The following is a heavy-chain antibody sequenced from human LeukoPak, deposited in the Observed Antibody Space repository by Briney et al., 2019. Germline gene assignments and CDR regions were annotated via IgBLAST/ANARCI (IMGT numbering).Heavy chain of an antibody. D-gene: IGHD4-11*01. Sequence: SETLSLTCTVSGGSISSYYWSWIRQPPGQGLEWIGCIYYSGTTNYNPSLKSPVTISGDTSKNQLSLKLNSVTAADTAVYYCARSTSVTNWFDPWGQGTLVTVSS. CDR2: IYYSGTT. CDR1: GGSISSYY. CDR3: ARSTSVTNWFDP. V-gene: IGHV4-59*01. J-gene: IGHJ5*02.